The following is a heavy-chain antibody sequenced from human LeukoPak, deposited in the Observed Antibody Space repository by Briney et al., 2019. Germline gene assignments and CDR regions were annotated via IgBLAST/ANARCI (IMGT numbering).Heavy chain of an antibody. V-gene: IGHV3-48*03. J-gene: IGHJ3*02. CDR1: GFTFSSYE. D-gene: IGHD3-22*01. CDR3: ARDQPSLWGSGYYLGAFDI. Sequence: PGGSLRLSCAASGFTFSSYEMNWVRQAPGKGLEWVSYISSSGSTIYYADSVKGRFTISRDNAKNSLYLQMNSLRAEDTAVYYCARDQPSLWGSGYYLGAFDIWGQGTMVTVSS. CDR2: ISSSGSTI.